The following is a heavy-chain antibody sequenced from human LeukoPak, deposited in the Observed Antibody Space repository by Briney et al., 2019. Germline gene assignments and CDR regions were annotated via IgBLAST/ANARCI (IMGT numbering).Heavy chain of an antibody. J-gene: IGHJ4*01. V-gene: IGHV3-13*01. Sequence: AGGSLRLSCAASGFTFSSYDMHWVRQATGKGLEWVSGLVTAGDTYYAGPVKGRLTISREDAKNSLYLQMNSLRAGDTAVYFCARAYGDYGFDFWGRGTLVTVSS. D-gene: IGHD4-17*01. CDR2: LVTAGDT. CDR1: GFTFSSYD. CDR3: ARAYGDYGFDF.